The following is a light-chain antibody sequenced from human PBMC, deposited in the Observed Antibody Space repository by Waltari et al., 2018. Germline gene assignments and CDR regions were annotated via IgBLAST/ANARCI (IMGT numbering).Light chain of an antibody. Sequence: VLLTQSPASLSVSPGDTVFLSCRASQSVRTNLVWYQQKAGQAPRTRIYGASTRASGVPSRFSGSGSETDFTLIISSLQSEDAAVYFCQQYYVWPPITFGGGTKLEI. CDR2: GAS. CDR3: QQYYVWPPIT. J-gene: IGKJ4*01. CDR1: QSVRTN. V-gene: IGKV3-15*01.